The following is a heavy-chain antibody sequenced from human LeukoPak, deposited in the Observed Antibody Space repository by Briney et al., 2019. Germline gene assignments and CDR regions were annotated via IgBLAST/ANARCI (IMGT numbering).Heavy chain of an antibody. CDR2: IIPIFGTA. Sequence: SVKVSCKASGYTFDRYAISWVRQAPGQGLEWMGGIIPIFGTANYAQKFQGRVTITTDESTSTAYMELSSLRSEDTAVYYCARLLGNSGTYYFDYWGQGTLVTVSS. CDR1: GYTFDRYA. V-gene: IGHV1-69*05. J-gene: IGHJ4*02. CDR3: ARLLGNSGTYYFDY. D-gene: IGHD4-23*01.